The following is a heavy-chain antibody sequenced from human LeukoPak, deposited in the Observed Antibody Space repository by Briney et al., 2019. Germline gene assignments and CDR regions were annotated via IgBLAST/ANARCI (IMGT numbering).Heavy chain of an antibody. J-gene: IGHJ4*02. D-gene: IGHD2/OR15-2a*01. CDR3: CRDLDKVNSNYYQVPRY. CDR2: IRYDGSKT. CDR1: VHIQNLL. Sequence: GGSLRLSCACSLLVHIQNLLHGLGQAPGKGLEWVSFIRYDGSKTFYGDSVTGRFTISRDNSMNTLYLQMNSLRPEDTAVYYCCRDLDKVNSNYYQVPRYRGQGVLVTVSS. V-gene: IGHV3-30*02.